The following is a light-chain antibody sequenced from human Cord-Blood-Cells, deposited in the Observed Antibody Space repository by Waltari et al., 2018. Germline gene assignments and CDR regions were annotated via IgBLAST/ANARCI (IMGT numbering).Light chain of an antibody. V-gene: IGLV2-14*01. J-gene: IGLJ3*02. CDR2: DVS. Sequence: QSALTQPASVSGSPGQSITISCTGTSSDVGGYNYVSWYQQHPGKAPTLMIYDVSTRPSGVSNRFSGSKSGNTASLTISGLQAEDEADYYCSSYTSSSTFGVFGGGTKLTVL. CDR1: SSDVGGYNY. CDR3: SSYTSSSTFGV.